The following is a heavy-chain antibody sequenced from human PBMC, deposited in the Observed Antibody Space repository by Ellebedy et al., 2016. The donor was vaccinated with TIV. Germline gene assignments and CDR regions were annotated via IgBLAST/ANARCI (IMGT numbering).Heavy chain of an antibody. Sequence: GGSLRLSCAASGFSFSAYGMHWVRQAPGKGLEHVSAISSTGGNTNYADSVKGRFTISRDNSKNTLYLQMGGLRPEDIAVYYCARGVSASSMDVWGKGTTVTVSS. D-gene: IGHD3-10*01. V-gene: IGHV3-64*02. J-gene: IGHJ6*03. CDR1: GFSFSAYG. CDR3: ARGVSASSMDV. CDR2: ISSTGGNT.